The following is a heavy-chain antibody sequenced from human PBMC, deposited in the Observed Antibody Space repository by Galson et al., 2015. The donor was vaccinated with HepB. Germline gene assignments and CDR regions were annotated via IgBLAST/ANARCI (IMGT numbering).Heavy chain of an antibody. Sequence: SETLSLTCAVYGGSFSGYYWSWIRQPPGKGLEWIGEINHSGSTNYNPSLKSRVTISVDTSKNQFSLKLSSVTAADTAVYYCARLRTVTDAFDIWGQGTMVTVSS. J-gene: IGHJ3*02. CDR3: ARLRTVTDAFDI. V-gene: IGHV4-34*01. CDR1: GGSFSGYY. D-gene: IGHD4-11*01. CDR2: INHSGST.